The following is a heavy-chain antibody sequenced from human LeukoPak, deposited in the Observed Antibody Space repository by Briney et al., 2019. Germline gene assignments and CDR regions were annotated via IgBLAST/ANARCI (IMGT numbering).Heavy chain of an antibody. CDR2: IYYSGST. Sequence: SETLSLTCTVSGGSISSYYWSWIRQPPGKGLEWIGYIYYSGSTNYNPSLKSRVTISVDTSKNQFSLKLSSVTAAGTAVYYCARGALPYYFDYWGQGTLVTVSS. CDR1: GGSISSYY. CDR3: ARGALPYYFDY. V-gene: IGHV4-59*01. J-gene: IGHJ4*02. D-gene: IGHD3-16*02.